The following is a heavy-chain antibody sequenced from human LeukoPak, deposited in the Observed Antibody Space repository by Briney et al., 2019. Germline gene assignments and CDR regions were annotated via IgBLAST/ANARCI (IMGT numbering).Heavy chain of an antibody. J-gene: IGHJ6*03. CDR2: ISAYNGNT. V-gene: IGHV1-18*04. CDR3: ASHSGSYYNVVFLGKHYMDV. Sequence: ASVKVSCKASGYTFTSYYMHWVRQAPGQGLEWMGWISAYNGNTNYAQKLQGRVTMTTDTSTSTAYLELRSLRSDDTAVYYCASHSGSYYNVVFLGKHYMDVWGKGTTVTVSS. CDR1: GYTFTSYY. D-gene: IGHD3-10*01.